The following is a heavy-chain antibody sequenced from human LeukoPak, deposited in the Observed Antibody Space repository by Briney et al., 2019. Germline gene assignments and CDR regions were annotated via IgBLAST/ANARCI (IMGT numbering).Heavy chain of an antibody. V-gene: IGHV3-13*04. CDR3: VWGGGWGLSSNWLEA. CDR1: GFTLSRHD. Sequence: GGSLRLSCAASGFTLSRHDMRCVRHAAGKSLEWVSGFIPAGYSWYAECGKGRFTISRANGNSSLYNQMTSLRVGGTAVYYGVWGGGWGLSSNWLEAWGQGTLVTVSS. D-gene: IGHD7-27*01. J-gene: IGHJ5*02. CDR2: FIPAGYS.